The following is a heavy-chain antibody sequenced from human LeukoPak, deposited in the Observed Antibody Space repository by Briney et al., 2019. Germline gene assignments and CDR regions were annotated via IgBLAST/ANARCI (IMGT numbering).Heavy chain of an antibody. J-gene: IGHJ4*02. V-gene: IGHV4-38-2*02. CDR2: IYHSGST. CDR3: ARVQQQLVHLDY. Sequence: SETLSLTCTVSGYSISSGYYWGWIRQPPGKGLEWIGSIYHSGSTYYNPSLKSRVTISVDKSKNQFSLKLSSVTAADTAVYYCARVQQQLVHLDYWGQGTLVTVSS. CDR1: GYSISSGYY. D-gene: IGHD6-13*01.